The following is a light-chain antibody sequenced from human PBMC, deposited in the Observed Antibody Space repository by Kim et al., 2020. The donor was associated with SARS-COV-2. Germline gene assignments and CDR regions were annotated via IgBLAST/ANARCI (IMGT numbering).Light chain of an antibody. CDR1: QIIGTN. CDR3: QQSDSTPRT. Sequence: ASIGDRVVITCPASQIIGTNLNWYQQKPGKAPNLLIYGASTLQSGVPPRFSGRGAGTDFTLTVSTLEPEDFGTYYCQQSDSTPRTFGQGTKVDIK. CDR2: GAS. J-gene: IGKJ1*01. V-gene: IGKV1-39*01.